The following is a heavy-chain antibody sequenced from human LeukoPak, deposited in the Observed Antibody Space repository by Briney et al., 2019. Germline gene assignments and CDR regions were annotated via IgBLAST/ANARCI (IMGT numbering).Heavy chain of an antibody. J-gene: IGHJ4*02. Sequence: SETLSLTCTVSGGSISSYYWSWIRQPPGKGLEWIGYIYYSGSTNYNPSLKSRVTISVDTSKNQFSLKLSSVTAADTAVYYCARIREYRSSWGDYYFDYWGQGTLVTVSS. CDR1: GGSISSYY. D-gene: IGHD6-13*01. CDR2: IYYSGST. CDR3: ARIREYRSSWGDYYFDY. V-gene: IGHV4-59*01.